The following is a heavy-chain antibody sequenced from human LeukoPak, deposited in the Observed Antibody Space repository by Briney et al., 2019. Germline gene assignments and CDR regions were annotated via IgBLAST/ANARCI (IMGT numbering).Heavy chain of an antibody. D-gene: IGHD5-18*01. CDR2: INHSGST. CDR3: ARGGRSPDTARRAFDI. J-gene: IGHJ3*02. Sequence: SETLSLTCAVYGGSFSGYYWSWIRQPPGKGLEWIGEINHSGSTNYNPSLKSRVTISVDPSKNQFSLKLSSVTAADTAVYYCARGGRSPDTARRAFDIWGQGTMVTVSS. CDR1: GGSFSGYY. V-gene: IGHV4-34*01.